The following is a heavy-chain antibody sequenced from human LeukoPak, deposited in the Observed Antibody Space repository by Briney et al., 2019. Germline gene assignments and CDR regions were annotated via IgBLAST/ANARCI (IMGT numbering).Heavy chain of an antibody. V-gene: IGHV3-11*04. CDR2: IIESGGST. J-gene: IGHJ6*03. CDR3: GSQVETFYMDV. Sequence: GGSLRLSCAASGFSVSDSDMSWIRQAPGKGLEWISYIIESGGSTYYADSVTGRFTISRDNAMNSLYLQMDSLRDEDTAVYYCGSQVETFYMDVWGKGTTVTVSS. CDR1: GFSVSDSD. D-gene: IGHD5-24*01.